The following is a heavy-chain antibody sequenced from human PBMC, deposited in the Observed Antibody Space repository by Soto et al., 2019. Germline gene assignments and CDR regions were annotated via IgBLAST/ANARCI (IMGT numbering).Heavy chain of an antibody. Sequence: GGSLRLSCAASGFTFSSYGMHWVRQAPGKGLEWVAVIWYDGSNKYYADSVKGRFTISRDNSKNTLYLQMDSLRAEDTAVYYCARDVHGGYYDFWSGPDGMDVWGQGTTVTVS. CDR3: ARDVHGGYYDFWSGPDGMDV. J-gene: IGHJ6*02. D-gene: IGHD3-3*01. CDR1: GFTFSSYG. V-gene: IGHV3-33*01. CDR2: IWYDGSNK.